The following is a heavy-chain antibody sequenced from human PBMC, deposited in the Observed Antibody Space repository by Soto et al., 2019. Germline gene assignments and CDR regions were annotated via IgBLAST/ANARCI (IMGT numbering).Heavy chain of an antibody. V-gene: IGHV1-18*04. D-gene: IGHD6-19*01. CDR1: AYTFTNSG. CDR2: ISTYNGNT. J-gene: IGHJ4*02. Sequence: ASVKVSGKTSAYTFTNSGICWVRQAPGQGLEWMGWISTYNGNTNYAQRFQGRVTMTKDTSTSTAYMELGSLTSDDTAVYYCGLGTRTVDLWGQGTLVTVSS. CDR3: GLGTRTVDL.